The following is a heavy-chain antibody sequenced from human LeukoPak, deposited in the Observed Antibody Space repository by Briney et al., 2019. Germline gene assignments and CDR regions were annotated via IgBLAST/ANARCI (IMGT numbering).Heavy chain of an antibody. CDR2: IYYSGST. Sequence: ASETLSLTCTVSGGSITSYYWSWIRQPPGKGLEWIGYIYYSGSTNYNPSLKSRVTMSVDTSKNQFSLKLSSVAAADTAVYYCARRDSSGVVPRWDYWGQGTLVTVSS. V-gene: IGHV4-59*08. D-gene: IGHD6-19*01. CDR1: GGSITSYY. CDR3: ARRDSSGVVPRWDY. J-gene: IGHJ4*02.